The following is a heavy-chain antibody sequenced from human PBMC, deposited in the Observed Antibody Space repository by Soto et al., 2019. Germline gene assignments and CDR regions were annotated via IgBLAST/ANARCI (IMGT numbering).Heavy chain of an antibody. CDR3: ARDYCTSTRCYIGY. Sequence: GASVKVSCKASGYTFTGYYMHWVRQAPGQGLEWMGWINLNSGGTNYAQKFKGRVTMTRDTSISTAYMELSRLRSDDTAVYYCARDYCTSTRCYIGYWGQGTLVTVSS. CDR1: GYTFTGYY. D-gene: IGHD2-2*02. V-gene: IGHV1-2*02. CDR2: INLNSGGT. J-gene: IGHJ4*02.